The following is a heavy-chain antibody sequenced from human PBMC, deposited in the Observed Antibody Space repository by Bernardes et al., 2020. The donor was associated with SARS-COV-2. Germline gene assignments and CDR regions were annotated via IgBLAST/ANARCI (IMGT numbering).Heavy chain of an antibody. Sequence: GSLRLSCAASGFVFRSYAMNWVRQAPGKGLEWVSTISGTGEQTYHTDSVKGRFSISRDNSKNRVYLQMNSLRVDDTALYYCAKSSWSGYSWGQGTLVTVSS. CDR2: ISGTGEQT. J-gene: IGHJ5*02. CDR3: AKSSWSGYS. CDR1: GFVFRSYA. V-gene: IGHV3-23*01. D-gene: IGHD3-3*01.